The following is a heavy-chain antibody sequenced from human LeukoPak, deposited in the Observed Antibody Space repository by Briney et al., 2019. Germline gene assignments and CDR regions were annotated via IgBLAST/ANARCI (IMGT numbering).Heavy chain of an antibody. D-gene: IGHD6-13*01. CDR3: ARVGALSSSWLLY. J-gene: IGHJ4*02. CDR2: MNSGGSTI. CDR1: GFSFSSYE. V-gene: IGHV3-48*03. Sequence: PGGSLRLSCVASGFSFSSYEMNWVRQAPGKGLEWVSYMNSGGSTIYYADSVKGRFTISRDNAKNSLFLQMNSLRAEDTAVYYCARVGALSSSWLLYWGQGTLVTVSS.